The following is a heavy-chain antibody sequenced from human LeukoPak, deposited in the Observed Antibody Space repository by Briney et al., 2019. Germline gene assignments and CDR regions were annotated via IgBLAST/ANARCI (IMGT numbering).Heavy chain of an antibody. J-gene: IGHJ4*02. Sequence: SETLSLTCTVSGGSISSGDSYWRWIRQHPEKGLEWIGYIYHSGITYYSPSLKSRLTILVDTSKNQFSLKLNSVTAADTAVYYCAGRHGSTAGFDYWGQGTLVTVSS. D-gene: IGHD6-13*01. CDR1: GGSISSGDSY. CDR3: AGRHGSTAGFDY. V-gene: IGHV4-31*03. CDR2: IYHSGIT.